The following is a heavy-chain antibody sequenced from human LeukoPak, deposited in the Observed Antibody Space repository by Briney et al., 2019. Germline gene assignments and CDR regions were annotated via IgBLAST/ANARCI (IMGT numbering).Heavy chain of an antibody. CDR3: AKDPTAFGGAFMDV. CDR1: GFTFSSDA. J-gene: IGHJ6*03. Sequence: PGGSLRLSCAASGFTFSSDAMSWVRQAPGKGLEWVSAISGSGGSTYYADSVKGRFTISRDNSKNTLYLQMNSLRAEDTAVYYCAKDPTAFGGAFMDVWGKGTTVTVSS. CDR2: ISGSGGST. V-gene: IGHV3-23*01. D-gene: IGHD3-16*01.